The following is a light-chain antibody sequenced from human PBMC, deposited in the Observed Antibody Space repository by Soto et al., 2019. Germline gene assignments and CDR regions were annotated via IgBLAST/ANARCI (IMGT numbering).Light chain of an antibody. J-gene: IGKJ3*01. CDR1: QSVLYSSNNKNY. CDR2: WAS. CDR3: QQYYSTPIH. V-gene: IGKV4-1*01. Sequence: DIVMTQSPDSLAVSLGERATINCKSSQSVLYSSNNKNYLAWYQQKPGQPPKLLIYWASTREYGVPDRFSGSGSGTDFTLTISSLQAEDVAVYYCQQYYSTPIHFGPGTKVDIK.